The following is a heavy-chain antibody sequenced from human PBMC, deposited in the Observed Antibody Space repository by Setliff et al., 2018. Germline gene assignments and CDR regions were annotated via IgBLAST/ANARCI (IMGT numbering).Heavy chain of an antibody. CDR1: GFTFSNYG. D-gene: IGHD3-22*01. CDR3: ARLALTGYDTSGYYYALDYYYYMDV. CDR2: ISTSSTII. V-gene: IGHV3-48*01. Sequence: RGESLKISCVTSGFTFSNYGMTWVRRAPGKGLEWISYISTSSTIIYYADSVKGRFTISRDNANHSLHLQMNSLRAEDTAVYFCARLALTGYDTSGYYYALDYYYYMDVWGKGTTVTVSS. J-gene: IGHJ6*03.